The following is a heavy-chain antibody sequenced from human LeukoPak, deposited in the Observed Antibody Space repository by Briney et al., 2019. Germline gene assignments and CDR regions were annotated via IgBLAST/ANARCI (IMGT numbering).Heavy chain of an antibody. D-gene: IGHD5-24*01. CDR1: GYTFTDYY. V-gene: IGHV1-2*02. J-gene: IGHJ4*02. CDR3: ARDTRSSYLQYYFDY. CDR2: ISPDSGRT. Sequence: ASVKVSCKASGYTFTDYYMHWVRQAPGQGLEWIGWISPDSGRTGFAHQGRVTMTRDTSISTAYMELRRLGYDDTAVYYCARDTRSSYLQYYFDYWGQGTLVTVSS.